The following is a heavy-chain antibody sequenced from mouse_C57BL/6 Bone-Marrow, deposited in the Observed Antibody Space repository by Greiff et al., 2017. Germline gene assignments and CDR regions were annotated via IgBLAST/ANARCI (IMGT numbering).Heavy chain of an antibody. CDR2: IYPRSGNT. J-gene: IGHJ4*01. CDR1: GYTFTSYG. Sequence: QVQLKESGAELARPGASVKLSCKASGYTFTSYGISWVKQRTGQGLEWIGEIYPRSGNTYYNEKFKGKATLTADKSSSTAYMELRSLTSEDSAVYFCAGSSYGYAMDYWGQGTSVTVSS. V-gene: IGHV1-81*01. D-gene: IGHD1-1*01. CDR3: AGSSYGYAMDY.